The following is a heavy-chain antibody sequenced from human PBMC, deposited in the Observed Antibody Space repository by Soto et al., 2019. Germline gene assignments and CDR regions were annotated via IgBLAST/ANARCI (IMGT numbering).Heavy chain of an antibody. Sequence: EVQLLESGGGLVQPGGSLRLSCAASGFTFSSYAMSWVRLAPGKGLEWVSTISGSGGSTYYADSVKGRFTISRDNSKNTLYLQMNSLGAEDTAVYYCAKDLHPMQLWIQPIFDYWGPGTLVTVSS. D-gene: IGHD5-18*01. CDR1: GFTFSSYA. V-gene: IGHV3-23*01. J-gene: IGHJ4*02. CDR3: AKDLHPMQLWIQPIFDY. CDR2: ISGSGGST.